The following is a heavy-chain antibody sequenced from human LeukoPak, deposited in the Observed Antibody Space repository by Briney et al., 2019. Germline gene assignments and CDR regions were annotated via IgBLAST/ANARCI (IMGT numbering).Heavy chain of an antibody. Sequence: ASVKVSCKASGYTFTSYAMHWVRQAPGQRLEWMGWINAGNGNTKYSQKFQGRVTITRDTSASTAYMEPSSLRSEDTAVYYCARDHHIVATIHHWFDPWGQGTLVTVSS. CDR1: GYTFTSYA. V-gene: IGHV1-3*01. D-gene: IGHD5-12*01. CDR3: ARDHHIVATIHHWFDP. CDR2: INAGNGNT. J-gene: IGHJ5*02.